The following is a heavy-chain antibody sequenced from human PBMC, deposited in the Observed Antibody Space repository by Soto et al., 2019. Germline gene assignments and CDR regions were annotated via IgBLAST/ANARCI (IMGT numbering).Heavy chain of an antibody. J-gene: IGHJ4*02. V-gene: IGHV1-46*01. D-gene: IGHD3-16*02. Sequence: ASVKVSCKASGYTFTSYYMHWVRQAPGQGLEWMGIINHSGGSTSYAQKFQGRVTMTRDTSTSTVYMELRSLRSDDTAVYYCASGMVLRVGELSTFDYWGQGTLVTVSS. CDR3: ASGMVLRVGELSTFDY. CDR1: GYTFTSYY. CDR2: INHSGGST.